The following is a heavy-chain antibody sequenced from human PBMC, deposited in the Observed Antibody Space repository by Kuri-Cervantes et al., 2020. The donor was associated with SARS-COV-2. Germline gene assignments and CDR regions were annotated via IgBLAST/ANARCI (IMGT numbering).Heavy chain of an antibody. CDR1: GYTLTELS. CDR2: FDPEDGET. CDR3: GRGLVGLASRQGAY. D-gene: IGHD6-6*01. Sequence: ASVKVSCKVSGYTLTELSMHWVRQAPGKGLEWMGGFDPEDGETIYAQKFQGRVTMTEDTSTDTAYMELSGLSSEDTAMYYCGRGLVGLASRQGAYWGQGTLVTCYS. V-gene: IGHV1-24*01. J-gene: IGHJ4*02.